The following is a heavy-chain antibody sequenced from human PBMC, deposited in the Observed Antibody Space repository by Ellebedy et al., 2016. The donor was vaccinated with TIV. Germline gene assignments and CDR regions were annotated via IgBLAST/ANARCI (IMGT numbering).Heavy chain of an antibody. Sequence: GESLKISXAASGFTFTEHYMDWVRQAPGKGLEWVGRSTNKANSFTTQYAASVQGRFTISRDDSKNSLYLQMNSLKTEDTAVYYCAKDALSGSYYYYYNGMDVWGRGTTVTVSS. V-gene: IGHV3-72*01. D-gene: IGHD3-10*01. CDR3: AKDALSGSYYYYYNGMDV. CDR2: STNKANSFTT. J-gene: IGHJ6*02. CDR1: GFTFTEHY.